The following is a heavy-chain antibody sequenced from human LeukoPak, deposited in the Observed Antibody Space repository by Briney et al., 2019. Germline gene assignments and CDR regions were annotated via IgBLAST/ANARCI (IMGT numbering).Heavy chain of an antibody. Sequence: PGGSLRLSCAASGFTFSSYAMSWVRQAPGKGLEWVSAISGSGGSTYYADSVKGRFTISRDNSKNTLYLQMSSQRVEDTAIYYCVKGFGIAADTFDYWGQGTLVTVSS. J-gene: IGHJ4*02. D-gene: IGHD6-13*01. CDR3: VKGFGIAADTFDY. CDR2: ISGSGGST. V-gene: IGHV3-23*01. CDR1: GFTFSSYA.